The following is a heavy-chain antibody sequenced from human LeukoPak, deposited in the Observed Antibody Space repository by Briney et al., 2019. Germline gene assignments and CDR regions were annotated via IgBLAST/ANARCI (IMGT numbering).Heavy chain of an antibody. CDR2: INHSGST. D-gene: IGHD6-19*01. CDR3: ARYVAVAGTINWFDP. V-gene: IGHV4-34*01. J-gene: IGHJ5*02. CDR1: GGSFSGSY. Sequence: SETLSLTCAVYGGSFSGSYWSWIRQPPGKGLEWIGEINHSGSTNYNPPLKSRVTISVDTSKNQFSLKLNSVTAADTAVYYCARYVAVAGTINWFDPWGQGTLVTVSS.